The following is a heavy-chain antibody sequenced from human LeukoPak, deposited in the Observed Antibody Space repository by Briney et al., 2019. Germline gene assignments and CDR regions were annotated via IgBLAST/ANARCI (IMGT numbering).Heavy chain of an antibody. CDR2: IYYSGST. CDR1: GGSISSYY. V-gene: IGHV4-59*01. Sequence: PSETLSLTCSVSGGSISSYYWSWIRQPPGKGLEWIGYIYYSGSTNYNPSLKSRVTISVDTSKNQFSLKLTSVTAADTAAYYCARTMEGYCSGGSCYQYSYYMDVWGKGTTVTVSS. D-gene: IGHD2-15*01. CDR3: ARTMEGYCSGGSCYQYSYYMDV. J-gene: IGHJ6*03.